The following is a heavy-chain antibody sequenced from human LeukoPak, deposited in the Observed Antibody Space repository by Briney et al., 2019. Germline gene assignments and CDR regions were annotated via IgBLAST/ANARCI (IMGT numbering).Heavy chain of an antibody. CDR1: GYTFTGYY. CDR3: ARDRIQLWEYYYYYYYMDV. J-gene: IGHJ6*03. Sequence: ASVKVSCKASGYTFTGYYMHWVRQAPGQGLEWMGWTNPNSGGTNYAQKFQGRVTMTRDTSISTAYMELSRLRSDDTAVYYCARDRIQLWEYYYYYYYMDVWGKGTTVTVSS. CDR2: TNPNSGGT. D-gene: IGHD5-18*01. V-gene: IGHV1-2*02.